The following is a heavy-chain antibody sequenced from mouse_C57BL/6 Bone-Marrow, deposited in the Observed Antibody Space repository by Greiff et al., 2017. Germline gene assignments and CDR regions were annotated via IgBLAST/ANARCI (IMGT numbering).Heavy chain of an antibody. CDR1: GYAFSSYW. Sequence: QVHVKQSGAELVKPGASVKISCKASGYAFSSYWMNWVKQRPGKGLEWIGQIYPGDGDTNYNGKFKGKATLTADKSSSTAYMQLSSLTSEDSAVYFCARWVSWYFDVWGTGTTVTVSS. CDR2: IYPGDGDT. V-gene: IGHV1-80*01. J-gene: IGHJ1*03. CDR3: ARWVSWYFDV.